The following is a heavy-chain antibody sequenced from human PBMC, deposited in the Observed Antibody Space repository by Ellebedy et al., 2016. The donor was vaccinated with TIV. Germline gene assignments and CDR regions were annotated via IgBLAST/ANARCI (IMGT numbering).Heavy chain of an antibody. CDR1: GFAFSSYA. J-gene: IGHJ4*02. Sequence: GESLKISCAASGFAFSSYAMSWVRQAPGKGLEWVSAIRGSGGSTFYADSVKGRFTISRDNSKNTLYLQMNNLRAEDTAVYYCAKGVGSFDYWGQGTLVTVSS. CDR3: AKGVGSFDY. V-gene: IGHV3-23*01. D-gene: IGHD1-26*01. CDR2: IRGSGGST.